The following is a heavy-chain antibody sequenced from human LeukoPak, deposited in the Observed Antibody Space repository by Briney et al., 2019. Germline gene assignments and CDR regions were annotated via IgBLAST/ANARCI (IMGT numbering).Heavy chain of an antibody. Sequence: SETLSLTCTVSGGSISSYYWSWIRQPPGKGLEWIGYIYYSGSTNYNPSPKSRVTMSVDTSKNQFSLKLSSVTAADTALYYCARSVTSVPNYYYAMDVWGQGTTVTVSS. J-gene: IGHJ6*02. CDR3: ARSVTSVPNYYYAMDV. D-gene: IGHD4-11*01. V-gene: IGHV4-59*08. CDR2: IYYSGST. CDR1: GGSISSYY.